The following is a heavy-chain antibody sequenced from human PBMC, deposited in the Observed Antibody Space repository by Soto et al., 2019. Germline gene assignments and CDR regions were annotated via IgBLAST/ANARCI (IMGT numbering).Heavy chain of an antibody. J-gene: IGHJ4*02. Sequence: SETLSLTCTVSGGSISSGGYYWSWIRQHPGKGLEWIGYIYYSGSTYYNPSLKSRVTISVDTSKNQFSLKLSSVTAADTAVYYCARSITIFGVVRSQTADYFDYWGQGTLVTVSS. V-gene: IGHV4-31*03. CDR2: IYYSGST. CDR3: ARSITIFGVVRSQTADYFDY. D-gene: IGHD3-3*01. CDR1: GGSISSGGYY.